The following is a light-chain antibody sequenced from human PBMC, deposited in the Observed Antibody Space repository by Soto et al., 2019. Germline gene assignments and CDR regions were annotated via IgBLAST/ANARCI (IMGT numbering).Light chain of an antibody. J-gene: IGKJ4*01. V-gene: IGKV1-9*01. CDR3: QQLNSYRLT. CDR2: AVY. Sequence: DIPLTQSPSFLSASVGDRVTITCRASQGISSYFAWYKQKPGKAPKLLIYAVYTLQSGVPSRFRGSAYGTEFTLTISSLQPEDFATYYCQQLNSYRLTFGGGTKVEIK. CDR1: QGISSY.